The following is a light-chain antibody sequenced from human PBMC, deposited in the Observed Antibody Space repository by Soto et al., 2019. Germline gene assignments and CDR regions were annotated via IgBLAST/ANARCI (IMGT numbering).Light chain of an antibody. CDR2: QTS. CDR3: QQHNQWPIT. J-gene: IGKJ5*01. Sequence: EIVLTQSPATLSSFPGDRVTLSCRASQYINTRLAWYQHRPGQSPRLLIYQTSLRAAGIPARFSGSGSGTEFTLPINSLQSEDSAVYYCQQHNQWPITFGQGTRLEIK. CDR1: QYINTR. V-gene: IGKV3D-15*01.